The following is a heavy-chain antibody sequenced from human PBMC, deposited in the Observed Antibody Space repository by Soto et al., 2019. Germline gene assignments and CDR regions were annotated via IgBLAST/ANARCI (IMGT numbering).Heavy chain of an antibody. CDR3: AADVGAYIYGVARH. Sequence: EKGSCKTAGVTLSSSAVHLVCQTRVHRLEWIGWIDVRSGNANYAHIDRDRDTISRHMRTSTVYIELTSLCTADTAVYWCAADVGAYIYGVARHWGQGTLVTVSS. J-gene: IGHJ4*02. CDR2: IDVRSGNA. CDR1: GVTLSSSA. D-gene: IGHD4-17*01. V-gene: IGHV1-58*01.